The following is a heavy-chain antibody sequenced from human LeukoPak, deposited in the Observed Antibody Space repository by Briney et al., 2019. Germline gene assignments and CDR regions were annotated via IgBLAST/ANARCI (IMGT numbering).Heavy chain of an antibody. CDR2: IIPIFGTA. CDR1: GNSISNYA. V-gene: IGHV1-69*01. D-gene: IGHD3-16*01. CDR3: TTRACHAGGCSSSFYYYYGLHF. Sequence: EASVKVSCKASGNSISNYAVSWVRQAPGQGFEWMGGIIPIFGTADYAQKFQGGVTITADQSTSTTYMALSSLKSEDTATYYCTTRACHAGGCSSSFYYYYGLHFWGQGTTVSVSS. J-gene: IGHJ6*02.